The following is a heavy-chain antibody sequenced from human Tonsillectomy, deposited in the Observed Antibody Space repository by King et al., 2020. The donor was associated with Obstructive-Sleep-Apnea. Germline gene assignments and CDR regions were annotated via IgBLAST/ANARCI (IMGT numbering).Heavy chain of an antibody. D-gene: IGHD6-13*01. CDR1: GYTFTSYG. J-gene: IGHJ4*02. CDR3: ARVNLGLIAAAGTGAGY. Sequence: VQLVESGAEVKKPGASVKVSCKASGYTFTSYGISWVRQAPGQGLEWMGWICAYNGNTNYAQKLQGRVTMTTDTSTSTAYMELRSLRSDDTAVYYCARVNLGLIAAAGTGAGYWGQGTLVTVSS. V-gene: IGHV1-18*04. CDR2: ICAYNGNT.